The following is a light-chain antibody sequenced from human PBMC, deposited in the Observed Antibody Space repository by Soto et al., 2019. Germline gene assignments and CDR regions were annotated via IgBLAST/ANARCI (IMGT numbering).Light chain of an antibody. CDR3: RSYTSSSTWV. V-gene: IGLV2-14*01. Sequence: QSVLTQPASVSGSPGQSITISCTGTSSDVGGYNYVSWYQQHPGKVPKLMIYEVSNWPSGVSNRFSGSKSGNTASLTISGIQAEDEADYYCRSYTSSSTWVFGGGTQLTVL. J-gene: IGLJ3*02. CDR1: SSDVGGYNY. CDR2: EVS.